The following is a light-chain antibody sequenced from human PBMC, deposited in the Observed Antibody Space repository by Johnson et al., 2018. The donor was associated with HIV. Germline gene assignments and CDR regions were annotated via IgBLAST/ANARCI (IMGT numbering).Light chain of an antibody. Sequence: QSVLTQPPSVSAAPGQKVTISCSGSSSNIGNNYVSWYQHLPGAAPKLLIYDNNKRPSGIPDRFSGYKSGTSATLGITGLQTGDEADYYCGTWDSSLSAGQVFGTGTKVTVL. V-gene: IGLV1-51*01. CDR2: DNN. J-gene: IGLJ1*01. CDR1: SSNIGNNY. CDR3: GTWDSSLSAGQV.